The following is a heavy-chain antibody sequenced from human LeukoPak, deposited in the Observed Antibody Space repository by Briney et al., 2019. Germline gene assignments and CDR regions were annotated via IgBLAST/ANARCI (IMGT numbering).Heavy chain of an antibody. CDR2: INPNSGGT. CDR3: ARDSPFKTAHYHGSGSYYKWDYYYHYMDV. D-gene: IGHD3-10*01. Sequence: ASVKVSCKASGYTFTSYGISWVRQAPGQGLEWMGWINPNSGGTNYAQKFQGRVTMTRDTSISTAYMELSRLRSDDTAVYYCARDSPFKTAHYHGSGSYYKWDYYYHYMDVWGKGTTVTISS. V-gene: IGHV1-2*02. CDR1: GYTFTSYG. J-gene: IGHJ6*03.